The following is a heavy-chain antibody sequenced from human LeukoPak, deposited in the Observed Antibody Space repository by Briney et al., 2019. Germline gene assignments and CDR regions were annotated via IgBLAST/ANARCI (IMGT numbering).Heavy chain of an antibody. Sequence: GGSLRLSCAASGFTFSSYSMNWVRQAPGKGLEWVSYISSSSSTIYYADSVKGRFTTSRDNAKNSLYLQMNSLRAEDTAVFYCARYKSDLDYWGQGTLVTVSS. CDR1: GFTFSSYS. J-gene: IGHJ4*02. V-gene: IGHV3-48*04. CDR2: ISSSSSTI. CDR3: ARYKSDLDY. D-gene: IGHD2-2*02.